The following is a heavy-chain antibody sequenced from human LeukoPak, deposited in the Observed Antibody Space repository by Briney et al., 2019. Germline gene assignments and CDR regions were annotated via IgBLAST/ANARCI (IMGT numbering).Heavy chain of an antibody. V-gene: IGHV4-59*01. CDR1: GGSISTYY. J-gene: IGHJ5*02. D-gene: IGHD1-1*01. CDR3: ARDDWNNSFDP. Sequence: SETLSLTCTVSGGSISTYYWTWIRQPPGKGLEWIGYIYSSGTTKYNPSLKSRVTISLDISKNQFSLKLNSVTAADMAVYYCARDDWNNSFDPWGRGTLVIVSS. CDR2: IYSSGTT.